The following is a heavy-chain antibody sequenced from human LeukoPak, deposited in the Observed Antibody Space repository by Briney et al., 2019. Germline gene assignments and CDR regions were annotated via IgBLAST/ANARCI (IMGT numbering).Heavy chain of an antibody. Sequence: GASVKVSCKASGYTFTGYYMHWVRQAPGQGLEWMGWINPNSGGTNYAKKFQGRVTMTRDTSISTAYLELSRLRSDDTAVYYCARGFYVWGSYRSPPFDYWGQGTLVTVSP. D-gene: IGHD3-16*02. J-gene: IGHJ4*02. CDR2: INPNSGGT. V-gene: IGHV1-2*02. CDR1: GYTFTGYY. CDR3: ARGFYVWGSYRSPPFDY.